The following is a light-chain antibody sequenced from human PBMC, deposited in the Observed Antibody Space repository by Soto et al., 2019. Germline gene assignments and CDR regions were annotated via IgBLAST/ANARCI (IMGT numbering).Light chain of an antibody. CDR3: SSYTSGSTPYV. CDR1: SSDVGGYNY. V-gene: IGLV2-14*01. Sequence: QSLLAQPASVSGSPGQSITISCTRTSSDVGGYNYVSWYQQHPGKAPKLMIHDVSNRPSGVSNRFSGSTSGNTASLTISGLQAEDEADYYCSSYTSGSTPYVCGTGTKVTV. J-gene: IGLJ1*01. CDR2: DVS.